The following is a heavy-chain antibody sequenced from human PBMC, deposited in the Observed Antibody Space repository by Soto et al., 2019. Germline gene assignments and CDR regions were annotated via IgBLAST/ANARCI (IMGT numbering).Heavy chain of an antibody. V-gene: IGHV1-18*01. Sequence: QVQLVQSGAEVKEPGASVKVSCKASGYTFTSYGLNWVRQAPGQGLEWMGWISAYNGNTNYAQKFQGRGTITTDTSITKAYMGLRSLTSDDTAVYWFARDGSSGYYLHYWGQGILVT. CDR3: ARDGSSGYYLHY. D-gene: IGHD3-22*01. CDR2: ISAYNGNT. J-gene: IGHJ4*02. CDR1: GYTFTSYG.